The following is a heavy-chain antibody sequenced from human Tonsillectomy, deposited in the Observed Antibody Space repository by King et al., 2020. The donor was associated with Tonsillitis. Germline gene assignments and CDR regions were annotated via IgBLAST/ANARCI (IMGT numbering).Heavy chain of an antibody. CDR3: ARDPGRITMIVVVPPGY. CDR2: IWYDGSNK. Sequence: VQLVESGGGVVQPGRSLRLSCAASGFTFSSYGMHWGLQASGKGLEWGSVIWYDGSNKYYADSVKARFTISRDNSTNTLYLKMNSLRAEDTAVYYCARDPGRITMIVVVPPGYWGQGTLVTVSS. CDR1: GFTFSSYG. J-gene: IGHJ4*02. V-gene: IGHV3-33*01. D-gene: IGHD3-22*01.